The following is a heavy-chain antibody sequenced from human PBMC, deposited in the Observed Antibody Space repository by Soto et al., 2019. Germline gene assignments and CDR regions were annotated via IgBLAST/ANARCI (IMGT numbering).Heavy chain of an antibody. CDR3: TAGAFDY. CDR2: MYRNVRT. J-gene: IGHJ4*02. D-gene: IGHD2-21*02. Sequence: QLQLQESGPGLVKPSETLSLTCTVSGGAIITSDYYWGWIRQSPGKGLEWIGSMYRNVRTYSNPSLESRVYMSVDTSKNQFSLRLSSVTASDTAVYYCTAGAFDYWGQGTLVSVSS. V-gene: IGHV4-39*01. CDR1: GGAIITSDYY.